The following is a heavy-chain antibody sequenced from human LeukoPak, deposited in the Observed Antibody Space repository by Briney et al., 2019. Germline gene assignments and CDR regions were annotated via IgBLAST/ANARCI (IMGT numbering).Heavy chain of an antibody. CDR2: ISYDGSNK. J-gene: IGHJ4*02. V-gene: IGHV3-30*18. CDR1: GFTFSSYG. Sequence: GGSLRLSCAASGFTFSSYGMHWVRQAPGMGLEWVAVISYDGSNKYYADSVKGRFTISRDNSKNTLYLQMNSLRAEDTAVYYCAKVGSYDSSGYYDYWGQGTLVTVSS. CDR3: AKVGSYDSSGYYDY. D-gene: IGHD3-22*01.